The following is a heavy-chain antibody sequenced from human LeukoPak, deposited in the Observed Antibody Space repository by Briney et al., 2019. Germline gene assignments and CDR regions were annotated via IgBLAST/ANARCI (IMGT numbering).Heavy chain of an antibody. Sequence: GGSLRLSCAASGFTFSSYAMTWVRQAPGKGLEWVSGISGSFIGTFYADSVKGRFTISRDNSKNTLYLQMNSLRAEDTAVYYCAKEYGDYEEYYYYYMDVWGKGTTVTVSS. CDR3: AKEYGDYEEYYYYYMDV. D-gene: IGHD4-17*01. V-gene: IGHV3-23*01. CDR2: ISGSFIGT. CDR1: GFTFSSYA. J-gene: IGHJ6*03.